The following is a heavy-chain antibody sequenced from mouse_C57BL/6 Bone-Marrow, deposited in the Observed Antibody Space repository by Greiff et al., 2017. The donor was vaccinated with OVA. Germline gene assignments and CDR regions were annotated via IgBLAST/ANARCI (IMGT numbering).Heavy chain of an antibody. CDR2: INSDGGST. V-gene: IGHV5-2*01. CDR3: ARKAYSNYLYAMDY. Sequence: EVMLVESGGGLVQPGESLKLSCESNEYVFPSHDMSWVRKTPAKRLELVAAINSDGGSTYYPDTMERRFIISRDNTKKTLYLQMSSLRSEDTALYYCARKAYSNYLYAMDYWGQGTSVTVSS. CDR1: EYVFPSHD. D-gene: IGHD2-5*01. J-gene: IGHJ4*01.